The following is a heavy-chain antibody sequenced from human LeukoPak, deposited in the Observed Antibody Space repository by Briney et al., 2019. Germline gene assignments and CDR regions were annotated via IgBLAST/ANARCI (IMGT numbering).Heavy chain of an antibody. D-gene: IGHD5-12*01. J-gene: IGHJ4*02. CDR1: GLTFSSNA. V-gene: IGHV3-30-3*01. CDR3: ARGVSGYDRIGNY. Sequence: PGRSLRLSCAASGLTFSSNAMHWVRQAPGKGLEGVAVISYDGSNKCYADSVKGRFTISRDNSKNTLYLQMNSLRAEDTAVYYCARGVSGYDRIGNYWGQGTLVTVSS. CDR2: ISYDGSNK.